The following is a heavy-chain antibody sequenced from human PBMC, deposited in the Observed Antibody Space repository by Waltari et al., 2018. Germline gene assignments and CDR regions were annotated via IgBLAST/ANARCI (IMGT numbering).Heavy chain of an antibody. J-gene: IGHJ6*02. Sequence: EAQLVESGGGLVQPGGYLRLSCAASGFSFSSYEMNWVRQAPGKGLEGISYISDSDNSKFYAESVKGRFTVSRDNAKNSLHLEMNSLRAEDTATYYCVRDGLGSGRTRVDVWGQGTTVIVSS. CDR1: GFSFSSYE. D-gene: IGHD2-2*01. CDR3: VRDGLGSGRTRVDV. V-gene: IGHV3-48*03. CDR2: ISDSDNSK.